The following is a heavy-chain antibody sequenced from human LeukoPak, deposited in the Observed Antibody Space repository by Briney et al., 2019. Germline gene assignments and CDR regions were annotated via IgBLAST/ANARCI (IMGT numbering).Heavy chain of an antibody. J-gene: IGHJ3*02. D-gene: IGHD4-23*01. Sequence: GGSLRLSCAASGFTFSSYAMSWVRQAPGKGLEWVSVIGDSGGSTYYADSVKGRFTISRDNSKNTLYVQMNSLRAEDTAVYYCAKNMGYGGNSAFDIWGQGTMVTVSS. CDR1: GFTFSSYA. CDR2: IGDSGGST. CDR3: AKNMGYGGNSAFDI. V-gene: IGHV3-23*01.